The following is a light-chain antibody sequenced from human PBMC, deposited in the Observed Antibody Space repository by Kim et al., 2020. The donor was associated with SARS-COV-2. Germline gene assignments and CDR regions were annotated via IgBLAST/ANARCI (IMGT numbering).Light chain of an antibody. Sequence: EIVLTQSPATLSLSPGERATLSCRASQSVSSYLAWYQQKPGQAPRLLIYDASNRATGIPARFSGSGSGTDFTLTISSLEPEDFAVYYCQQRSTFTFSGGTKVDIK. J-gene: IGKJ4*01. CDR2: DAS. CDR1: QSVSSY. CDR3: QQRSTFT. V-gene: IGKV3-11*01.